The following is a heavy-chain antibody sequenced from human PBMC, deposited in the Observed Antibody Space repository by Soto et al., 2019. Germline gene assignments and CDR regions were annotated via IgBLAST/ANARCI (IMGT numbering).Heavy chain of an antibody. Sequence: PSETLSLTCAVSGGSISSGGYSWSWIRQPPGKGLEWIGYIYHSGSTYYNPSLKSRVTISVDRSKNQFSLKLSSVTAADTAVYYCARALGPANSFDPSGQGPLVTLSS. CDR3: ARALGPANSFDP. CDR2: IYHSGST. J-gene: IGHJ5*02. D-gene: IGHD3-16*02. V-gene: IGHV4-30-2*01. CDR1: GGSISSGGYS.